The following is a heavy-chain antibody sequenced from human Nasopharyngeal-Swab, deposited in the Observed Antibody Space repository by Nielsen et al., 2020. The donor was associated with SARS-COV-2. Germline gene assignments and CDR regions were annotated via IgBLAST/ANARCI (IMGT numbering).Heavy chain of an antibody. CDR1: GFTFSSYE. D-gene: IGHD3-10*01. CDR2: ISSSGSTI. Sequence: LTCAASGFTFSSYEMNWVRQAPGKGLEWVSYISSSGSTIYYADSVKGRFTISRDNAKNSLYLQMNSLRAEDTAVYYCARERGAGTRKGYFDYWGQGTLVTVSS. CDR3: ARERGAGTRKGYFDY. V-gene: IGHV3-48*03. J-gene: IGHJ4*02.